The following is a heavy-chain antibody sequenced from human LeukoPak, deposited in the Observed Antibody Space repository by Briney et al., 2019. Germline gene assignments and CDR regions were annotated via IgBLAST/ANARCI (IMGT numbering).Heavy chain of an antibody. D-gene: IGHD1-14*01. CDR2: IYSGGNA. Sequence: GGSLRLSCAASGFTFSNYWMHWVRQAPGKGLEWVSVIYSGGNAYYADSVKGRFTISRDNSKNTLYLQMNSLRAEDAAVYYCTGRSDYWGQGTLVTVSS. V-gene: IGHV3-53*01. CDR3: TGRSDY. CDR1: GFTFSNYW. J-gene: IGHJ4*02.